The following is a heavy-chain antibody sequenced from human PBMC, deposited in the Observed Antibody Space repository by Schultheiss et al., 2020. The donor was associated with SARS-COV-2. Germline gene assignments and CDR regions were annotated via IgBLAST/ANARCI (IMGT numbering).Heavy chain of an antibody. J-gene: IGHJ4*02. Sequence: ALVKVSCKASGYTFSNFGFAWVRQAPGQGLEWMGWISAYNGNTKNAQKLQGRVTMTTDTSTSTAYMELRSLRSDDTAVYYCARDYYGSGSYPGYWGQGTLVTVSS. CDR2: ISAYNGNT. CDR3: ARDYYGSGSYPGY. V-gene: IGHV1-18*01. D-gene: IGHD3-10*01. CDR1: GYTFSNFG.